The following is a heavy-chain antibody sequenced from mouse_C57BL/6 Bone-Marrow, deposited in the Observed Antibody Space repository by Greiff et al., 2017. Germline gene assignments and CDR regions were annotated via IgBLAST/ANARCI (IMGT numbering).Heavy chain of an antibody. D-gene: IGHD1-1*01. CDR1: GYTFTDYN. CDR2: INPNNGGT. J-gene: IGHJ2*01. CDR3: AREGGSKYFDY. V-gene: IGHV1-18*01. Sequence: VQLKQSGPELVKPGASVKIPCKASGYTFTDYNMDWVKQSHGKSLEWIGDINPNNGGTIYNQKFKGKATLTVAKSSSTAYMELRSLTSEDTAVYYCAREGGSKYFDYWGQGTTLTVSS.